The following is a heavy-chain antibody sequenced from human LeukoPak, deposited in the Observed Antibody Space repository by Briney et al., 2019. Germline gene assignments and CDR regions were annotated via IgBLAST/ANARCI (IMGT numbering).Heavy chain of an antibody. CDR2: IIPIFGTA. CDR1: GGTFSSYA. CDR3: ARSYSGYSRPVDAFDI. D-gene: IGHD5-12*01. J-gene: IGHJ3*02. V-gene: IGHV1-69*05. Sequence: ASVKVSCKASGGTFSSYAISWVRQAPGQGLEWMGGIIPIFGTANYAQKFQGRVTITTDESTSTAYMELSSLRSEDTAVYYCARSYSGYSRPVDAFDIWGQGTMVTVSS.